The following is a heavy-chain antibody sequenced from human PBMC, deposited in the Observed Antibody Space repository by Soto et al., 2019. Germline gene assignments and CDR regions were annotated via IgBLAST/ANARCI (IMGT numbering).Heavy chain of an antibody. V-gene: IGHV1-69*01. D-gene: IGHD5-18*01. CDR3: AASPPRIQLWSAGWFDP. J-gene: IGHJ5*02. CDR1: GGTFSSYA. Sequence: QVQLVQSGAEVKKPGSSVKVSCKASGGTFSSYAISWVRQAPGQGLEWMGGIIPIFGTANYAQKFEGRVTITADESTSRANMELSSMRSEDTAVYDCAASPPRIQLWSAGWFDPWGQGTLVTVSS. CDR2: IIPIFGTA.